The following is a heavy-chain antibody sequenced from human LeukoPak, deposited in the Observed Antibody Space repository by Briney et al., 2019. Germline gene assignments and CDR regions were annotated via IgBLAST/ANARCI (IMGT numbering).Heavy chain of an antibody. D-gene: IGHD5-18*01. V-gene: IGHV4-4*07. CDR2: FYTSGDT. CDR3: ASHVDTNYGAFDI. Sequence: SETLSLTCTVSGASMTNYYWSWIRQPAGKGLEWIGRFYTSGDTNYNPSLKSRVTMSVDTSKNQFSLKLSSVTAADTAVYYCASHVDTNYGAFDIWGQGTMVTVSS. CDR1: GASMTNYY. J-gene: IGHJ3*02.